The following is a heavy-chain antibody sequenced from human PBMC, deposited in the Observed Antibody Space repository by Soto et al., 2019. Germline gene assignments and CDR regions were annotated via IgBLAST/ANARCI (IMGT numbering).Heavy chain of an antibody. CDR1: GYSFTSYW. Sequence: GESLKISSKGSGYSFTSYWISWVRQVTGKGLAWMGRIDPSDSYTNYSTSFQGHVTISADKSLRTAYLQWSSLKAADTAMYYCARLYSSSPPWFVPGAHGTLVTVSS. D-gene: IGHD6-6*01. J-gene: IGHJ5*02. V-gene: IGHV5-10-1*01. CDR3: ARLYSSSPPWFVP. CDR2: IDPSDSYT.